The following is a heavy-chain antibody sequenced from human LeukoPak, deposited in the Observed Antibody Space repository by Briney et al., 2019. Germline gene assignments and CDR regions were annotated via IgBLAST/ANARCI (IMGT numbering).Heavy chain of an antibody. J-gene: IGHJ4*02. Sequence: SETLSLTCTVSGGSISSNYWSWIRQPAGKGLEWIGRIHTSGSTNYNPSLKSRVTMSVDTSKNQFSLNLSSVTAADTAMYYCARGFSGTSIAARVFDSWGQGTLVTVSS. V-gene: IGHV4-4*07. CDR1: GGSISSNY. CDR2: IHTSGST. CDR3: ARGFSGTSIAARVFDS. D-gene: IGHD6-6*01.